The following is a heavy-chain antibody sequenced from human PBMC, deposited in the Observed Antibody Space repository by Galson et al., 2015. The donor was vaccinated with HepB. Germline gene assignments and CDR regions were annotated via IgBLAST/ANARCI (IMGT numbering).Heavy chain of an antibody. J-gene: IGHJ4*02. V-gene: IGHV1-18*01. Sequence: SVKVSCKASGYRFTNYAITWVRQAPGLGLECMGWINVYNGYTNYAQKFQGRVTLTTDTSTSTAYMDLTSLRSDDSAVYYCARLYYDILTGYFGYWGQGTLVTVTS. CDR3: ARLYYDILTGYFGY. D-gene: IGHD3-9*01. CDR1: GYRFTNYA. CDR2: INVYNGYT.